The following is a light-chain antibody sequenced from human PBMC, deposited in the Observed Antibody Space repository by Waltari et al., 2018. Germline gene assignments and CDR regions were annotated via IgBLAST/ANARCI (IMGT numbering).Light chain of an antibody. CDR3: QQYYNTPYT. V-gene: IGKV4-1*01. CDR1: QSVLYSSNHNNY. CDR2: WSS. J-gene: IGKJ2*01. Sequence: DIVMTQSPDSLAVSLGERATINCKSSQSVLYSSNHNNYLAWYQQKPGQPPKLLLYWSSTRESGVPDRFSGSGSGTDFTLTISSLQAEDVAVYYCQQYYNTPYTFGQGTKLEIK.